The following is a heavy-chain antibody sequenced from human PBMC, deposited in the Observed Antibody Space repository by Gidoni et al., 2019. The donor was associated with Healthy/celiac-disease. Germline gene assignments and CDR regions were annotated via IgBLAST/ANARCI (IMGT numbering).Heavy chain of an antibody. Sequence: QVQLVESGGGVVQPWGSLRLSCAASGFTFSSYGMHWVRQAPGKGLELVAVISYDGSNKYYADSMKSRFTISRDNSKNTLYLQMNSLRAEDAAVYYCAKEDTAMVTGDYYFDYWGQGTLVTVSS. CDR1: GFTFSSYG. V-gene: IGHV3-30*18. CDR3: AKEDTAMVTGDYYFDY. D-gene: IGHD5-18*01. CDR2: ISYDGSNK. J-gene: IGHJ4*02.